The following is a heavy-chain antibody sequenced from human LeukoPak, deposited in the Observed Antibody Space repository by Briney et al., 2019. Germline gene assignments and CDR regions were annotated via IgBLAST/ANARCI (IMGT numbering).Heavy chain of an antibody. CDR2: IYTTGNT. CDR1: GGSISSYD. Sequence: SETLSLTCTVSGGSISSYDWSWMRQPAGKGLEWIGRIYTTGNTNYHPSLKSRVTMSVDTSKNQFSLKLSSVTAADTAMYYCATYSSGWPFFDYWGPGTLVTVSS. J-gene: IGHJ4*02. V-gene: IGHV4-59*10. D-gene: IGHD6-19*01. CDR3: ATYSSGWPFFDY.